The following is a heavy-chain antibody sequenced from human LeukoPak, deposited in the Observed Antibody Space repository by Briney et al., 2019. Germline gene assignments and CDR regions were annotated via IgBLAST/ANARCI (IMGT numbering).Heavy chain of an antibody. V-gene: IGHV3-21*01. CDR3: ASRQLVPWFAFDI. J-gene: IGHJ3*02. CDR1: GFTFSSYS. CDR2: ISSSSSYI. D-gene: IGHD6-13*01. Sequence: PGGSLRLSCAASGFTFSSYSMNWVRQAPGKGLEWVSSISSSSSYIYYADSVKGRFTISRDNAKNSLYLQMNSLRAEDTAVYYCASRQLVPWFAFDIWGQGTMVTVSS.